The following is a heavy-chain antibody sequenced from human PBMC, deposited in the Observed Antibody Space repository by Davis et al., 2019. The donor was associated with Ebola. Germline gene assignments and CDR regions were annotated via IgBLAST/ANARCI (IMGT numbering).Heavy chain of an antibody. CDR2: ISAYNGNT. D-gene: IGHD3-10*01. CDR1: GYTFTSYG. J-gene: IGHJ4*02. V-gene: IGHV1-18*01. CDR3: ARGITMVRGQDYFDY. Sequence: ASVKVSCKASGYTFTSYGISWVRQPPGQGLEGMGWISAYNGNTNYAQKLQGRVTMTTDTSTGTAYMELRSLRSDDTAVYYCARGITMVRGQDYFDYWGQGTLVTVSS.